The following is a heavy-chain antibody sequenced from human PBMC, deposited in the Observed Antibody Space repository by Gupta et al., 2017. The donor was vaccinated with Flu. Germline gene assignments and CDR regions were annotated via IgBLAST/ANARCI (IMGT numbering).Heavy chain of an antibody. CDR2: IDPSDSYT. Sequence: EVQLVQSGAEVKKPGESLRISCKGSGYSFTSYWISWVRQMPGKGLEWMGRIDPSDSYTNYSPSFQGHVTISADKSISTAYLQWSSLKASDTAMYYCARLPVATISYYYYYGMDVWGQGTTVTVSS. D-gene: IGHD5-12*01. V-gene: IGHV5-10-1*01. CDR1: GYSFTSYW. CDR3: ARLPVATISYYYYYGMDV. J-gene: IGHJ6*02.